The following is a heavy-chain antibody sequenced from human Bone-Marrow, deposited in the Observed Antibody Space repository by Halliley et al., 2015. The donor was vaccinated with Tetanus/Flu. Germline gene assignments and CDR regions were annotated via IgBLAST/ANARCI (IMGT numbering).Heavy chain of an antibody. V-gene: IGHV3-33*01. D-gene: IGHD3-3*01. CDR1: GFTFSRYG. CDR2: IRYDGTIQ. Sequence: SLRLSCAASGFTFSRYGMSWVRQAPGKGLEWVAVIRYDGTIQYYADPVKGRFTISRDNSKNTVYLHMNSLRGEDTAVYFCARGAILKLYDSPTGGDAFDLWGQGTMVTVSS. CDR3: ARGAILKLYDSPTGGDAFDL. J-gene: IGHJ3*01.